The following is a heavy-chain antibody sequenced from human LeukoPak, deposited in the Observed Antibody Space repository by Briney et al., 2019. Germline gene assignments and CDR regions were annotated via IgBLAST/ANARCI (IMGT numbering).Heavy chain of an antibody. J-gene: IGHJ4*02. CDR3: XXXXXXXXXY. CDR1: GXXXXXYX. V-gene: IGHV3-74*01. Sequence: SGXXXXXYXXHWVRQAPGXGLXWGSRINSDGSSTSYADSVXGRFTIYRXXXKNTLYLQMKRLRDEDTAVNYXXXXXXXXXXYWGQXTXXXVSS. CDR2: INSDGSST.